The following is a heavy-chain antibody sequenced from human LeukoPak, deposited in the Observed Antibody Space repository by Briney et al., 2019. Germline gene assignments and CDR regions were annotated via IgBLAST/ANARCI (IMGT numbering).Heavy chain of an antibody. J-gene: IGHJ4*02. CDR2: IWSDGSNK. Sequence: GGSLRLSCEASGFTFSSCAMHWVRQAPRKGLEWVAVIWSDGSNKKYGDSVKGRFTISRDNSKNTLYLQMNSLRAEDTAVYYCARAGWSGIYPAYFDYWGQGTLVTVSS. V-gene: IGHV3-33*01. CDR1: GFTFSSCA. D-gene: IGHD1-26*01. CDR3: ARAGWSGIYPAYFDY.